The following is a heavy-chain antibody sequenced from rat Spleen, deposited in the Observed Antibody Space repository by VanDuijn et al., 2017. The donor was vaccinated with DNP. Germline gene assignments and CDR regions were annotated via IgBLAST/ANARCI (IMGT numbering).Heavy chain of an antibody. CDR2: IIYDGSST. CDR1: GFTFGDYA. D-gene: IGHD1-7*01. V-gene: IGHV5S10*01. CDR3: ATSSYYGYDYGFGY. Sequence: EVQLVESGGGLVQPGNSLKLSCAASGFTFGDYAMAWVRPSPKKGLEWVATIIYDGSSTYYRDSVRGRFTISGDYARSTLYLQMDSLRSEDTATYYCATSSYYGYDYGFGYWGQGTLVTVSS. J-gene: IGHJ3*01.